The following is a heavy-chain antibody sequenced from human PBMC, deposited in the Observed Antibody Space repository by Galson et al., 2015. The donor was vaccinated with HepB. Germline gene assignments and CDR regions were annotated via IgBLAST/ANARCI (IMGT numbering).Heavy chain of an antibody. CDR3: AKDSPPSGVVVPAARY. D-gene: IGHD2-2*01. J-gene: IGHJ4*02. Sequence: SLRLSCAASGFTFSSYAMSWVRQAPGKGLEWVSAISGSGGSTYYADSVKGRFTISRDNSKNTLYLQMNSLRAEDTAVYYCAKDSPPSGVVVPAARYWGQGTLVTVSS. CDR1: GFTFSSYA. V-gene: IGHV3-23*01. CDR2: ISGSGGST.